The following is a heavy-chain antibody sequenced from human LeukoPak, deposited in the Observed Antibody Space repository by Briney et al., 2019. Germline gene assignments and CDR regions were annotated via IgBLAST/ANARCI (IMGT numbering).Heavy chain of an antibody. D-gene: IGHD6-13*01. Sequence: PGRSLRLSRTASGFTFGDYAMSWVRQAPGKGLEWVGFIRSKAYGGTTEYAASVKGRFTISRDDSKSIAYLQMNGLKTEDTAVYYCTRNEVIAAAGTSWFDPWGQGTLVTVSS. J-gene: IGHJ5*02. V-gene: IGHV3-49*04. CDR2: IRSKAYGGTT. CDR1: GFTFGDYA. CDR3: TRNEVIAAAGTSWFDP.